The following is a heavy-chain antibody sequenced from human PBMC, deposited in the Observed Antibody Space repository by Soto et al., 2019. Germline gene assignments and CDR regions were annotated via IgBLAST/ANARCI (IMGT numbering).Heavy chain of an antibody. Sequence: QVQLVETGGGVVQPGRSLRLSCAASGFTFSSYGMHWVRQAPGKGLEWEAVIWYDGSNKNYADSVKGRFTISRDNSMNTLYLQMIGLRAENTAVYYCARDAGYYCGGDCYPLYWGQGTLVTVSS. CDR2: IWYDGSNK. CDR1: GFTFSSYG. V-gene: IGHV3-33*01. D-gene: IGHD2-21*02. CDR3: ARDAGYYCGGDCYPLY. J-gene: IGHJ4*02.